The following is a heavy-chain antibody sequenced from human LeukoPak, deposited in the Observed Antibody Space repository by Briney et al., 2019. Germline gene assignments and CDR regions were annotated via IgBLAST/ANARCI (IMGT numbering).Heavy chain of an antibody. J-gene: IGHJ5*02. D-gene: IGHD3-3*01. CDR3: ARDVYDFWSGYTRFDP. V-gene: IGHV3-11*04. Sequence: GGSLRLSCAASGFTFSDYYMSWIRQAPGKGLEWVSYISSSGSTIYYADSVKGRFTISRDNAKNSLYLQMNSLRAEDTAVYYCARDVYDFWSGYTRFDPWGQGTLVTVSS. CDR1: GFTFSDYY. CDR2: ISSSGSTI.